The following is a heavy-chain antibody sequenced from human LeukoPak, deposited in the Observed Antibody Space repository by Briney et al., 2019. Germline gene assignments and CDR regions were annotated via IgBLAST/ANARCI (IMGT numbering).Heavy chain of an antibody. CDR1: GGSISSYY. J-gene: IGHJ6*03. CDR3: ARRYFDYYYYYMDV. CDR2: INHSGST. V-gene: IGHV4-34*01. Sequence: PSETLSLTCTVSGGSISSYYWSWIRQPPGKGLEWIGEINHSGSTNYNPSLKSRVTISVDTSKNQFSLKLSSVTAADTAVYYCARRYFDYYYYYMDVWGKGTTVTISS. D-gene: IGHD3-9*01.